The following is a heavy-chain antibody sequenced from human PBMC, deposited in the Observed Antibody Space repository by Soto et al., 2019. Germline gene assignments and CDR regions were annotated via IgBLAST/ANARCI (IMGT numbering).Heavy chain of an antibody. J-gene: IGHJ4*02. CDR3: ARSQRGRTAFTFDY. D-gene: IGHD3-16*01. V-gene: IGHV4-61*01. CDR2: IYYSGTT. Sequence: SETLSLTCAFSGDSVINDNYYWSWIRQPPGKGLEWIGYIYYSGTTNYNSYLKSRLSLSVDMSKNQFSLKLASVTAADTAVYFCARSQRGRTAFTFDYWGQGALVTVSS. CDR1: GDSVINDNYY.